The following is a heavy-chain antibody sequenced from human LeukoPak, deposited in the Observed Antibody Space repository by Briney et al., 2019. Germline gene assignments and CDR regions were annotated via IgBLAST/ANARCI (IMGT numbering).Heavy chain of an antibody. D-gene: IGHD3-10*02. CDR3: AELGITMIGGV. J-gene: IGHJ6*04. CDR2: ISWNSGTI. Sequence: GGSLRLSCAASGFTFDDFGMHWVRQAPGKGLEWVSGISWNSGTIGYADSVKGRFTISRDNAKNSLYLQMNSLRAEDTAVYYCAELGITMIGGVWGKGTTVTVSS. CDR1: GFTFDDFG. V-gene: IGHV3-9*01.